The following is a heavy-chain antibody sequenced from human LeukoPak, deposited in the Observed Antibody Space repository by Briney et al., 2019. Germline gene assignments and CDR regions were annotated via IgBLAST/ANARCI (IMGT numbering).Heavy chain of an antibody. CDR3: AKDPYDFWSGYPNSFDY. Sequence: GGSLRLSCAASGFTFSSYSMNWVRQAPGKGLEWVSAISGSGGSTYYADSVKGRFTISRDNSKNTLYLQMNSLRAEDTAVYYCAKDPYDFWSGYPNSFDYWGQGTLVIVSS. D-gene: IGHD3-3*01. CDR2: ISGSGGST. J-gene: IGHJ4*02. CDR1: GFTFSSYS. V-gene: IGHV3-23*01.